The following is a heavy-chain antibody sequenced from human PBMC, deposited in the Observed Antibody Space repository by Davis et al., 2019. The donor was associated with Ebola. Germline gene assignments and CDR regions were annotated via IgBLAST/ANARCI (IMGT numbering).Heavy chain of an antibody. CDR1: EFTFRSYG. D-gene: IGHD3-10*01. CDR2: IPYDGIDK. CDR3: AKGQSDSATGGY. V-gene: IGHV3-30*02. Sequence: GESLKISCVASEFTFRSYGMHLVRQAPGKGLEWVAFIPYDGIDKYYEDSVKDRFTISRDNSKNMLYLQMNSLRGEDSAVYYCAKGQSDSATGGYWGQGTLVTVSS. J-gene: IGHJ4*02.